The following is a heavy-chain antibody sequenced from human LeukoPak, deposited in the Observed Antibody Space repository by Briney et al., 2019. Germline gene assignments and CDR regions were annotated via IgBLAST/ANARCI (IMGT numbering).Heavy chain of an antibody. CDR2: ISSSGSTI. CDR3: AREASGYSYGLDAFDI. CDR1: GFTLSDYY. J-gene: IGHJ3*02. D-gene: IGHD5-18*01. Sequence: GGTLRLSCAASGFTLSDYYMSWIRQAPGKGLEWLSYISSSGSTIYYADSVKGRFTISRDNAKNSLYLQMNSLRAEDTAVYYCAREASGYSYGLDAFDIWGQGTMVTVSS. V-gene: IGHV3-11*04.